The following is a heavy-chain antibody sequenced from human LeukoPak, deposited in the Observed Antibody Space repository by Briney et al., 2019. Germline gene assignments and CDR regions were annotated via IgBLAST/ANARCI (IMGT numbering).Heavy chain of an antibody. D-gene: IGHD3-22*01. J-gene: IGHJ4*02. Sequence: GGSLRLSCAPSGFTFSTYGMHWVRQAPGEGREWVAFIRYDGSNTHYADSVKGRFTISRDNSKNTLYLQMNSLRAEDTAMYYCAKVVRYYYDSSGSALDFWGQGTLVTVSS. V-gene: IGHV3-30*02. CDR2: IRYDGSNT. CDR1: GFTFSTYG. CDR3: AKVVRYYYDSSGSALDF.